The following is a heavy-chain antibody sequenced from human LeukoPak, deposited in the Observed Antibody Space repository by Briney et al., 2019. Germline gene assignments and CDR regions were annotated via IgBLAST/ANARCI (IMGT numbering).Heavy chain of an antibody. CDR3: ARKYTSGWPN. CDR2: RYPGDSDT. V-gene: IGHV5-51*01. Sequence: GESLKISCKGSGYSFTTYWIAWVRQMPGKGLEWMGIRYPGDSDTRCSPSFQGQVTISVDKSIGTAYLQWSSLKASDTAIYYCARKYTSGWPNWGQGTLVTVSS. J-gene: IGHJ4*02. CDR1: GYSFTTYW. D-gene: IGHD6-19*01.